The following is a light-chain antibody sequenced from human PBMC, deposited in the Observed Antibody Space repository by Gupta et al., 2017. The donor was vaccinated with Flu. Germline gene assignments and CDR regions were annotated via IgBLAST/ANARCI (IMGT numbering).Light chain of an antibody. CDR1: SLRSSY. CDR2: AKN. J-gene: IGLJ2*01. CDR3: NSRDSSDNHQAV. Sequence: SSELTQDPAVSVALGQTVRITCQGDSLRSSYASWYPQKPGQAPVLVIYAKNNRPSGIPDRFSGSSSGNTASLTITGAQAEDEADYYCNSRDSSDNHQAVFGGGTKLTVL. V-gene: IGLV3-19*01.